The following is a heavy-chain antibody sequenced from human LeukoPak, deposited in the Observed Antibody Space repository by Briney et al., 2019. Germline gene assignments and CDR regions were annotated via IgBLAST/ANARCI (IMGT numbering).Heavy chain of an antibody. Sequence: GGSLRLSCAASEFTFTSYSMSWVRQAPGKGLVWVSGTSDRGDYTYYADSVKGRFTISRDNSKDTLYLQMNSLRAEDTALYFCAKKAQYNGNYPLDYWGQGTLVTVSS. CDR2: TSDRGDYT. J-gene: IGHJ4*02. V-gene: IGHV3-23*01. CDR3: AKKAQYNGNYPLDY. CDR1: EFTFTSYS. D-gene: IGHD1-26*01.